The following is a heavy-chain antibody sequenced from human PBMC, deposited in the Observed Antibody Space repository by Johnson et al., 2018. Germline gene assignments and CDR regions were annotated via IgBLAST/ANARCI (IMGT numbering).Heavy chain of an antibody. CDR3: ARGVYYDSSGYYGVAFDI. CDR2: ISYDGSNK. V-gene: IGHV3-30-3*01. J-gene: IGHJ3*02. CDR1: GFTFSSYA. D-gene: IGHD3-22*01. Sequence: QVQLVQSGGGVVQPGRSLRLSCAASGFTFSSYAMHWVRQAPGKGLEWVAVISYDGSNKYYADSVKGRFTISRDNSKNTLYLQMNSLRAEATAVYYCARGVYYDSSGYYGVAFDIWGQGTMVTVSS.